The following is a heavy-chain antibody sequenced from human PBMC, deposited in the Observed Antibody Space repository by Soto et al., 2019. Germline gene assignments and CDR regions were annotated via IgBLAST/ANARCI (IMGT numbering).Heavy chain of an antibody. V-gene: IGHV1-3*01. D-gene: IGHD2-21*02. CDR3: ARATRYSIVVVTDGGYGMDV. CDR1: AYTLTSYA. Sequence: XSVKVWCNASAYTLTSYAMQWVRHAPGQRLEWMGWINAGNGNTKYSQKFQGRVTITRDTSASTAYMELSSVTAADTAVYYCARATRYSIVVVTDGGYGMDVWGQGTTVPVSS. CDR2: INAGNGNT. J-gene: IGHJ6*02.